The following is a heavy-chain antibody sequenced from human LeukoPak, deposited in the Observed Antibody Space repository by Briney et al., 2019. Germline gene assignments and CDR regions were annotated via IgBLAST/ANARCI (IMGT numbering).Heavy chain of an antibody. CDR2: ISGSGGST. J-gene: IGHJ4*02. Sequence: GGSLRLSCAASGFTFSSYAMSWVRQAPGKGLEWVSAISGSGGSTYYADSVKGRFTISRDNSKNTLYLQMNSLRAEDTAVYYCAKDPTPSGYYYQPFDYWGQGTLVTVSS. D-gene: IGHD3-22*01. V-gene: IGHV3-23*01. CDR3: AKDPTPSGYYYQPFDY. CDR1: GFTFSSYA.